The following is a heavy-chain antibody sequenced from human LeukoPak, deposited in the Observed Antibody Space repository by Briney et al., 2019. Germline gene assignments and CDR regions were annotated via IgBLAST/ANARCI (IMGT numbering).Heavy chain of an antibody. CDR1: GGSFSGYY. Sequence: SETLSLTCAVYGGSFSGYYWSWLRQPPGKGLEWIGYIYYSGSTNYNPSLKSRVTISVDTSKNQFSLKLSSVTAADTAVYYCARSYYGSGSYYGPLDAFDIWGQGTMVTVSS. J-gene: IGHJ3*02. CDR3: ARSYYGSGSYYGPLDAFDI. V-gene: IGHV4-59*01. CDR2: IYYSGST. D-gene: IGHD3-10*01.